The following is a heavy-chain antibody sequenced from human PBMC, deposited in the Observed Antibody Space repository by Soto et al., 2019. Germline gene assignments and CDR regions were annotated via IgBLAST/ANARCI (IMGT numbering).Heavy chain of an antibody. CDR3: AREVVVAATPGRYYYYYYGMDV. D-gene: IGHD2-15*01. CDR2: IYYSGST. V-gene: IGHV4-61*01. Sequence: PSETLSLTCTVSGGSVSSGSYYWSWIRQPPGKGLEWIGYIYYSGSTNYNPSLKSRVTISVDTSKNQFSLKLSSVTAADTAVYYCAREVVVAATPGRYYYYYYGMDVWGQGTTVTV. CDR1: GGSVSSGSYY. J-gene: IGHJ6*02.